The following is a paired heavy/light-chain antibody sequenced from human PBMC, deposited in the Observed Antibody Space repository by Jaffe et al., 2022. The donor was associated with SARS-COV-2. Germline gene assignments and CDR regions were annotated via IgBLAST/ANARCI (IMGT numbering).Light chain of an antibody. CDR2: AAS. CDR1: QSISSY. Sequence: DIQMTQSPSSLSASVGDRVTITCRASQSISSYLNWYQQKPGKAPKLLIYAASSLQSGVPSRFSGSGSGTDFTLTISSLQPEDFATYYCQQSYSTPRNTFGQGTKLEIK. J-gene: IGKJ2*01. CDR3: QQSYSTPRNT. V-gene: IGKV1-39*01.
Heavy chain of an antibody. Sequence: QVQLQESGPGLVKPSETLSLTCTVSGGSISSYYWSWIRQPPGKGLEWIGYIYYSGSTNYNPSLKSRVTISVDTSKNQFSLKLSSVTAADTAVYYCARLNVQLERPGHAFDIWGQGTMVTVSS. CDR2: IYYSGST. J-gene: IGHJ3*02. D-gene: IGHD1-1*01. CDR3: ARLNVQLERPGHAFDI. V-gene: IGHV4-59*08. CDR1: GGSISSYY.